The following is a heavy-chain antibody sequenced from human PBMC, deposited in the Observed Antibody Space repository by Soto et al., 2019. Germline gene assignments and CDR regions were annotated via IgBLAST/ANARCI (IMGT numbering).Heavy chain of an antibody. D-gene: IGHD6-19*01. CDR2: INHSGST. V-gene: IGHV4-34*01. CDR3: ARGLIFGHSSGCRELKYYFDY. CDR1: GGSFSGYY. Sequence: PSETLSLTCAVYGGSFSGYYWSWIRQPPGKGLEWIGEINHSGSTNYNPSLKSRVTISVDTSKNQFSLKLSSVTAADTAVYYCARGLIFGHSSGCRELKYYFDYWGQGTLVT. J-gene: IGHJ4*02.